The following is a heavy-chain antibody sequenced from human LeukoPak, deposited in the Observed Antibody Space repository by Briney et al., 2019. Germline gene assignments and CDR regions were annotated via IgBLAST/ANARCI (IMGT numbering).Heavy chain of an antibody. CDR1: GFTFSSYA. V-gene: IGHV3-23*01. Sequence: GGSLRLSCAASGFTFSSYAMSWVRQAPGKGLEWVSVISGSGGSTYYADSVKGRFTISRDNSKNTLYLQMNSLRAEDTAVYNCAKEKPDDYYDSTSYDAFDIWGQGTMVTVSS. J-gene: IGHJ3*02. D-gene: IGHD3-22*01. CDR3: AKEKPDDYYDSTSYDAFDI. CDR2: ISGSGGST.